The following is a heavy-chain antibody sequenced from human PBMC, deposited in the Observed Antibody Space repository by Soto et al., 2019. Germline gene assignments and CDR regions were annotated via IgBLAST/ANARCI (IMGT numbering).Heavy chain of an antibody. CDR2: IKQDGSEK. Sequence: EVQLVESGGGLVQPGGSLRLSCAASGFTFSSYWMSWVRQAPGKGLEWVANIKQDGSEKYYVDSVKGRFTISRDNAKNSLYLQMNSLRAEDTAVYYCARRLTTVTEWYFDLWGRGTLVTVSS. D-gene: IGHD4-17*01. CDR1: GFTFSSYW. CDR3: ARRLTTVTEWYFDL. J-gene: IGHJ2*01. V-gene: IGHV3-7*05.